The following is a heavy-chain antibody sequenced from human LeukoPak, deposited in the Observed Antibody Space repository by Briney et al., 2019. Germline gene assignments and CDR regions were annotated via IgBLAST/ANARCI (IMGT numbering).Heavy chain of an antibody. Sequence: SGTLSLTCTVSGASISSYYWNWIRQPPGKGLEWIGYMQYSGSTNSKPSLKSRVTISVDTSKHQFSLKLNSVTSADTAVYYCARDTRYYDNSGYYYFDYWGRGTLVTVSS. CDR3: ARDTRYYDNSGYYYFDY. CDR1: GASISSYY. D-gene: IGHD3-22*01. V-gene: IGHV4-59*01. CDR2: MQYSGST. J-gene: IGHJ4*02.